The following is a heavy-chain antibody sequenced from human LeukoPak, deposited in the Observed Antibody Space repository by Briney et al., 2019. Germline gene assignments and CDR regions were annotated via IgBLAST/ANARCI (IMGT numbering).Heavy chain of an antibody. V-gene: IGHV3-53*01. J-gene: IGHJ6*02. CDR1: GFTVSSNY. Sequence: GGSLRLSCAVSGFTVSSNYMSWVRQAPGKGLEWVSVIYSGGSTYYADSVKGRFTISRDNSKNTLYLQMNSLRAEDTAVYYCARDLSLGYGGNLRYYYGMDVWGQGTTVTVSS. CDR3: ARDLSLGYGGNLRYYYGMDV. CDR2: IYSGGST. D-gene: IGHD4-23*01.